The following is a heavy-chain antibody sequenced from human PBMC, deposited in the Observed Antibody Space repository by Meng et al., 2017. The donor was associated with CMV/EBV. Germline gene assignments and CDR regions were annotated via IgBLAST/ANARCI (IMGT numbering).Heavy chain of an antibody. CDR1: GYTFTGYY. D-gene: IGHD3-3*01. Sequence: SVKVSCKASGYTFTGYYMHWVRQAPGQGLEWMGWINPNSGGTNYAQKFQGRVTMTRDTSISTAYMEPSRLRSDDTAVYYCARGHNYDFWSGYYTGIGEGMDVWGQGTTVTVSS. J-gene: IGHJ6*02. CDR2: INPNSGGT. V-gene: IGHV1-2*02. CDR3: ARGHNYDFWSGYYTGIGEGMDV.